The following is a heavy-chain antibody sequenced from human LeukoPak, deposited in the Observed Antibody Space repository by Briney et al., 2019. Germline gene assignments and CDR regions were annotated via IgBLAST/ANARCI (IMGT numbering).Heavy chain of an antibody. V-gene: IGHV3-23*01. Sequence: PGRSLRLSCAASGFTFSSYGMHWVRQAPGKGLEWVSAISGSGGSTYYADSVKGRFTISRDNSKNTLYLQMNSLRAEDTAVYYCATLQGYCSGGSCYSGDYWGQGTLVTVSS. J-gene: IGHJ4*02. CDR1: GFTFSSYG. D-gene: IGHD2-15*01. CDR2: ISGSGGST. CDR3: ATLQGYCSGGSCYSGDY.